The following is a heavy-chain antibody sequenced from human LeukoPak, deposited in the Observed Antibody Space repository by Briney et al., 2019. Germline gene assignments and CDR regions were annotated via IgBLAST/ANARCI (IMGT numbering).Heavy chain of an antibody. J-gene: IGHJ4*02. D-gene: IGHD4-17*01. V-gene: IGHV4-59*01. CDR1: GGSISSYY. CDR3: ARENYGDGAFDY. CDR2: IYYSGST. Sequence: SETLSLTCTVSGGSISSYYWSWIRQPPGKGLEWIGYIYYSGSTNYNPSFKSRVTISVDTSKNQFSLKLSSVTAADTAVYYCARENYGDGAFDYWGQGTLVTVSS.